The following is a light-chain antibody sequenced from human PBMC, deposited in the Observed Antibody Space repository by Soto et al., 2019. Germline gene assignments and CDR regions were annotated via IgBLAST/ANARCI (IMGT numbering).Light chain of an antibody. CDR3: QQYHSYPLT. CDR1: QGISSY. V-gene: IGKV1-8*01. Sequence: AIRMTQSPSSFSASTGDGVTITCRASQGISSYLAWYQQKPGKAPKLLSYGASTLQSGVPSRFSGSGSGTDFTLTISCLQSEDFATYYCQQYHSYPLTFGPGTKVDI. J-gene: IGKJ3*01. CDR2: GAS.